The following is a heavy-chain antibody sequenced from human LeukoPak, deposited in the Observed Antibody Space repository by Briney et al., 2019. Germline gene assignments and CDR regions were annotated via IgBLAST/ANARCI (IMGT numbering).Heavy chain of an antibody. D-gene: IGHD3-22*01. J-gene: IGHJ3*02. CDR3: ARGGYYYDSSGSSTDAFDI. Sequence: SETLSLTCTVSGYSISSGYYWGWIRQPPGKGLEWIGYIYYSGSTYYNPSLKSRVTISVDTSKNQFSLKLSSVTAADTAVYYCARGGYYYDSSGSSTDAFDIWGQGTMVTVSS. V-gene: IGHV4-38-2*02. CDR1: GYSISSGYY. CDR2: IYYSGST.